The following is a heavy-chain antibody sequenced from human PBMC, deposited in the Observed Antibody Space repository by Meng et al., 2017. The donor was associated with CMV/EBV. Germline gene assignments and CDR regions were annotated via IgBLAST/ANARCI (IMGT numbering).Heavy chain of an antibody. V-gene: IGHV3-73*01. D-gene: IGHD6-19*01. CDR1: GFTFSGSA. CDR2: TRSKANSYAT. Sequence: GGSLRLSCAASGFTFSGSAMHWVRQASGKGLEWVGRTRSKANSYATAYAASVKGRFTISRDDSKNTAYLQMNSLKTEDTAVYYCTVRIAVAGTIDYWGQGTLVTVSS. J-gene: IGHJ4*02. CDR3: TVRIAVAGTIDY.